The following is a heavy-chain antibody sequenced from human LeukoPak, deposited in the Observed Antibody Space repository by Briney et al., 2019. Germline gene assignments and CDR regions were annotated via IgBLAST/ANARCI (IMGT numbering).Heavy chain of an antibody. CDR2: MYTSGST. V-gene: IGHV4-61*01. D-gene: IGHD1-26*01. CDR3: ARVRGRGTYFLDY. CDR1: GGPVTSGSYY. J-gene: IGHJ4*02. Sequence: TSSETLSLTCTVSGGPVTSGSYYWSWIRQPPGKGLEWIGHMYTSGSTNYNPSLQRRVTISVDTSNNQFSLKLSSVTAPDTAMYYCARVRGRGTYFLDYWGQGTLVTVSS.